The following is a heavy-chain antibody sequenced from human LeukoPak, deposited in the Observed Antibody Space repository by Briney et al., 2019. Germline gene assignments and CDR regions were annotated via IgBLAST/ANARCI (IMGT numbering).Heavy chain of an antibody. CDR3: ARGENNYGYYYFDY. Sequence: PGGSLRLSCAASGFTFSSYSMNWVRQAPGKGLEWVSSISNSSSYIYYADSVKGRFTISRDNAKNSLYLQMNSLRAEDTAVYYCARGENNYGYYYFDYWGQGTLVTVSS. D-gene: IGHD5-18*01. V-gene: IGHV3-21*01. CDR1: GFTFSSYS. CDR2: ISNSSSYI. J-gene: IGHJ4*02.